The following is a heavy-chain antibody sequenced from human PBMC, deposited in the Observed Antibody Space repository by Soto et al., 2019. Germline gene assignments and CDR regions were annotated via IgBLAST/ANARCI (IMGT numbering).Heavy chain of an antibody. J-gene: IGHJ6*02. Sequence: QVQLVQSGAEVKKPGSSVKVSCKASGGTFSSYAISWVRQAPGQGLEWMGGIIPIFGTANYAQKFQGRVTSTADESTSTAYMERSSLRSEDTAVYYCSRESIVVVPADIRGSLRDYYYYGMDVWGQGTTVTVCS. D-gene: IGHD2-2*01. CDR1: GGTFSSYA. V-gene: IGHV1-69*01. CDR2: IIPIFGTA. CDR3: SRESIVVVPADIRGSLRDYYYYGMDV.